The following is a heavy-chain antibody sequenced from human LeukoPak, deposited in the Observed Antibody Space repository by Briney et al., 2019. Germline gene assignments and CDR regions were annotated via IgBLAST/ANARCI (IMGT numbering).Heavy chain of an antibody. CDR3: ATRRYFDWLNAFDI. J-gene: IGHJ3*02. V-gene: IGHV3-48*03. CDR2: ISSSGSTF. D-gene: IGHD3-9*01. Sequence: PGGSLRLSCAASGFTFSSYEMNWVRQAPGKGLEWVSYISSSGSTFYSADAVEGRFTISKDNAKNSLYLQMNSLRAEDTAVYDCATRRYFDWLNAFDIWGQGTMVTVSS. CDR1: GFTFSSYE.